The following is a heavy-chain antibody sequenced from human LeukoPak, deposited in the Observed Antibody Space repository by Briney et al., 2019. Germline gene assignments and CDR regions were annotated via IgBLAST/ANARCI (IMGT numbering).Heavy chain of an antibody. CDR1: GYTFISYS. V-gene: IGHV3-21*01. Sequence: GGSLRHSCAASGYTFISYSMNWVRQTPGKGLEWVSSISSSSSYIYDAASVKGRFTIYRDNAKNSLYLQMNSLRAEDTAVYYCARDLGSGSYYNRDPLFDYWGQGTLVTVSS. CDR2: ISSSSSYI. J-gene: IGHJ4*02. D-gene: IGHD3-10*01. CDR3: ARDLGSGSYYNRDPLFDY.